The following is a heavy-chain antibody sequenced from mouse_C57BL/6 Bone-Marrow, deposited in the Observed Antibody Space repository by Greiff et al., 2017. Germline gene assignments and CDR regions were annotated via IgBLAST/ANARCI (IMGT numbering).Heavy chain of an antibody. J-gene: IGHJ2*01. V-gene: IGHV5-6*01. CDR2: ISSGGSYT. Sequence: EVKVVESGGDLVKPGGSLKLSCAASGFTFSSYGMSWVRQTPDKRLEWVATISSGGSYTYYPDSVKGRFTISRDNAKNTLYLQMSSLKSEDTAMYYCAKLGLGWGQGTTLTVSS. CDR3: AKLGLG. D-gene: IGHD4-1*01. CDR1: GFTFSSYG.